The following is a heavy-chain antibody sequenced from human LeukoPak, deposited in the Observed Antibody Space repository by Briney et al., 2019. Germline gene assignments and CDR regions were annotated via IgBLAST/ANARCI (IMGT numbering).Heavy chain of an antibody. Sequence: GGSLRLSCAASGFTFSSYSMNWVRQAPGKGLEWVSSTSSTSSYIYYADSVKGRFTISRDNAKSSLYLQMNSLRAEDTAVYYCARESYDSSGYYYGGGFDYWGQGTLVTVSS. CDR3: ARESYDSSGYYYGGGFDY. D-gene: IGHD3-22*01. V-gene: IGHV3-21*01. CDR2: TSSTSSYI. CDR1: GFTFSSYS. J-gene: IGHJ4*02.